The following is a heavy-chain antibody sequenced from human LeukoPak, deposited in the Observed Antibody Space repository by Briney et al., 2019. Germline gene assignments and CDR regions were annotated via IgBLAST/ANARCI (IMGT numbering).Heavy chain of an antibody. J-gene: IGHJ6*02. D-gene: IGHD6-13*01. CDR3: AKEQQLGNYYYGMDV. V-gene: IGHV3-43*02. CDR2: ISGDGGST. Sequence: PGGSLRLSCAASGFTFDDYAMHWVRQAPGKGLEWVSLISGDGGSTYYADSVKGRFTISRDNSKNSLYLQMNSLRTEDTALYYCAKEQQLGNYYYGMDVWGQGTTVTVSS. CDR1: GFTFDDYA.